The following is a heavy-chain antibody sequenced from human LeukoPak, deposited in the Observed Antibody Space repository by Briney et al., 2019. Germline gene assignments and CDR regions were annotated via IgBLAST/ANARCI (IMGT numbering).Heavy chain of an antibody. D-gene: IGHD1-7*01. CDR3: ASVWNYSQYYYMDV. V-gene: IGHV4-39*07. CDR1: GGSISSSSYY. CDR2: IYYSGST. Sequence: SETLSLTCTVSGGSISSSSYYWGWIRQPPGKGLEWIGSIYYSGSTYYNPSLKSRVTISVDTSKNQFSLKLSSVTAADTAVYYCASVWNYSQYYYMDVWGKGTTVTVSS. J-gene: IGHJ6*03.